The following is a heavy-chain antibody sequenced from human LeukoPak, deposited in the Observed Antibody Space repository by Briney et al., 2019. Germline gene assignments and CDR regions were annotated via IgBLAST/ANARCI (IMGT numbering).Heavy chain of an antibody. D-gene: IGHD2-8*01. CDR1: GVTLSSYW. CDR3: VMYCTIAICSRRNFDY. Sequence: GGSLRLSCGVSGVTLSSYWMSWVRQAPGKGLEWVATIKQDGSDKYYMDSVKGRFTIGRDDAKNSLYLQMNSLRAEATAVYYCVMYCTIAICSRRNFDYWGQGTLVTVSS. CDR2: IKQDGSDK. J-gene: IGHJ4*02. V-gene: IGHV3-7*01.